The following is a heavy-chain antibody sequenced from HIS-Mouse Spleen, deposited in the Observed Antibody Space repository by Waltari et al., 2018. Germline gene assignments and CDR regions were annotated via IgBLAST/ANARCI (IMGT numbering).Heavy chain of an antibody. CDR3: AKGPKLGIEEAFDI. CDR1: GFTFDDYA. CDR2: ISWNSGSI. V-gene: IGHV3-9*01. D-gene: IGHD7-27*01. J-gene: IGHJ3*02. Sequence: EVQLVESGGGLVQPGRTLRLSCAASGFTFDDYAMHWVRQAPGKGLGWVSGISWNSGSIGYADSVKGRFTISRDNAKNSLYLQMNSLRAEDTALYYCAKGPKLGIEEAFDIWGQGTMVTVSS.